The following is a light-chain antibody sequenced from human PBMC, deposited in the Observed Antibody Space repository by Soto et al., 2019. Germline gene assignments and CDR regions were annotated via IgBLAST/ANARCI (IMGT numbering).Light chain of an antibody. CDR2: GAS. V-gene: IGKV3-15*01. Sequence: EIVITQSPATLSVSPGERATLSCRASQSVTTNLAWYQQKPGQAPRLLIYGASTRATGFPARFSGGGSGTEFTLTISSLQSEDFAVYYCQQYNKWPRALGQGTKVDIK. CDR1: QSVTTN. CDR3: QQYNKWPRA. J-gene: IGKJ1*01.